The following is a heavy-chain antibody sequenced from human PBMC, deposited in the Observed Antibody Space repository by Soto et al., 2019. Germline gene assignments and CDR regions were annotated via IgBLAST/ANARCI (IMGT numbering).Heavy chain of an antibody. D-gene: IGHD1-26*01. CDR2: IIPIFGTA. CDR3: AMSNGRDFYYYYDGMDV. V-gene: IGHV1-69*01. J-gene: IGHJ6*02. CDR1: GGTFSSYA. Sequence: QVQLVQSGAEVKKPGSSVKVSCKASGGTFSSYAISWVRQAPGQGLEWMGGIIPIFGTANYAQKFQGRVTITADESTSTAYMELSSLRSEDTAVYYCAMSNGRDFYYYYDGMDVWGQGTTVTVSS.